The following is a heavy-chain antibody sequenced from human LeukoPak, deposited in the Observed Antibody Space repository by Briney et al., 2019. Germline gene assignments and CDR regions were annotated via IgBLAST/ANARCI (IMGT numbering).Heavy chain of an antibody. CDR3: ARRLKGYCSSTSCRREGYYYYYMDV. D-gene: IGHD2-2*01. V-gene: IGHV4-59*01. J-gene: IGHJ6*03. Sequence: SETLSLTCTVSDDSITMYYWTWIRQPPGKGLEWIGYIYYSGSTNYNPSLKSRVTISVDTSKNQFSLKLSSVTAADTAVYYCARRLKGYCSSTSCRREGYYYYYMDVWGKGTTVTISS. CDR1: DDSITMYY. CDR2: IYYSGST.